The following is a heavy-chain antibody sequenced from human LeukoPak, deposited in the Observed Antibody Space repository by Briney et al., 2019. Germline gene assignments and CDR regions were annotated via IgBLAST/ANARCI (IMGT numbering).Heavy chain of an antibody. CDR2: INHSGST. V-gene: IGHV4-34*01. D-gene: IGHD2-15*01. CDR1: GGSFSGYY. J-gene: IGHJ3*02. CDR3: ARDPSSGGAFDI. Sequence: SETLSLTCAVYGGSFSGYYWSWTRQPPGKGLEWIGEINHSGSTNYNPSLKSRATISVDTSKNQFSLKLSSVTAADTAVYYCARDPSSGGAFDIWGQGTMVTVSS.